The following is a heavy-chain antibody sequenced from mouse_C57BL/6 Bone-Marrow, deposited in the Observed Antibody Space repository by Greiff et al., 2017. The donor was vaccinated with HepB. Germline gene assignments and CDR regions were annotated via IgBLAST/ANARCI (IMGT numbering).Heavy chain of an antibody. CDR3: ARSDSTVVATDFDV. J-gene: IGHJ1*03. CDR2: IYPRSGNT. V-gene: IGHV1-81*01. CDR1: GYTFTSYG. D-gene: IGHD1-1*01. Sequence: VQLQQSGAELARPGASVKLSCKASGYTFTSYGISWVKQRTGQGLEWIGEIYPRSGNTYYNEKFKGKATLTADKSSSTAYMELRSLTSEDSAVYFCARSDSTVVATDFDVWGTGTTVTVSS.